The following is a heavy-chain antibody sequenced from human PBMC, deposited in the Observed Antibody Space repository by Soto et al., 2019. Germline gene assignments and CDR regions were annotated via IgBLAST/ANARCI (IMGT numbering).Heavy chain of an antibody. CDR3: ARPSGLLGQYSALVDY. V-gene: IGHV1-69*13. CDR1: GGTFSNSA. D-gene: IGHD6-6*01. CDR2: IIPIFTTT. J-gene: IGHJ4*02. Sequence: SVKVSCKASGGTFSNSAIAWVRQAPGQGLEWLGMIIPIFTTTNYAQKFKDRLTISADGSTSTAYMELSGLKSEDTAVYFCARPSGLLGQYSALVDYWGQGXLVTVPQ.